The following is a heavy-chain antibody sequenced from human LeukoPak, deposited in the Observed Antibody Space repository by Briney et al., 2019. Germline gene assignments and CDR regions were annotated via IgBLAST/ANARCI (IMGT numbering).Heavy chain of an antibody. J-gene: IGHJ4*02. D-gene: IGHD2-15*01. Sequence: SGPALLKPTQTLTLNCTFSGFSLSTSGMSVSWIRQPPGKALEWLALIDWDDDKFYSTSLKTRLTISEDNTKNQVVLTMTNVDPVDTATYYCARMGEYCSGGSCYFDYWGQGTLVTVSS. CDR3: ARMGEYCSGGSCYFDY. CDR2: IDWDDDK. V-gene: IGHV2-70*01. CDR1: GFSLSTSGMS.